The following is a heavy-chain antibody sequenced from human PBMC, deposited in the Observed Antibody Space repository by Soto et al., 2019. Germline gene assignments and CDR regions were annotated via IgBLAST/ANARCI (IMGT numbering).Heavy chain of an antibody. J-gene: IGHJ3*02. CDR3: ASSWYIQNAFDI. CDR1: GFTFSSYG. D-gene: IGHD6-13*01. CDR2: ISYDGSNK. Sequence: QVQLVESGGGVVQPGRSLRLSCAASGFTFSSYGMHWVRQAPGKGLEWVAVISYDGSNKYYADSVKGRFTISRDNSKNTLYLQMNSLRAEDTAVYYCASSWYIQNAFDIWGQGTMVTVSS. V-gene: IGHV3-30*03.